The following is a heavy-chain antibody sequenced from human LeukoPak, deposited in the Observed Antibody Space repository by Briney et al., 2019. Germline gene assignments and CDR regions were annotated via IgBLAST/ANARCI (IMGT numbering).Heavy chain of an antibody. CDR2: ISGSGGST. V-gene: IGHV3-23*01. CDR3: AKVGIVATSYYYYGMDV. J-gene: IGHJ6*02. Sequence: GGSLRLSCAASGFTFSSYAMSWVRQAPGKGLEWVSAISGSGGSTYYADSVKGRFTISRDNSKNTLYLQMNSLRAEDTAVYYCAKVGIVATSYYYYGMDVWGQGTTVTVSS. CDR1: GFTFSSYA. D-gene: IGHD5-12*01.